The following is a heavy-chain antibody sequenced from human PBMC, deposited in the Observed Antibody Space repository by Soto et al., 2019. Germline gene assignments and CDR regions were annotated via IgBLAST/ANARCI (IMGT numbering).Heavy chain of an antibody. V-gene: IGHV6-1*01. D-gene: IGHD1-26*01. CDR2: TYYRSKWNN. J-gene: IGHJ6*02. CDR3: ARAGGQNRSAWVVGATNCYYGMDV. Sequence: SQTLSLTCAISGDRVSSNSAAWNWIRQSPSRGLEWLGRTYYRSKWNNDYAVSVKSRITINPDTSKNQFSLQLNSVSPEDSDVYYCARAGGQNRSAWVVGATNCYYGMDVWGQGTTVTVSS. CDR1: GDRVSSNSAA.